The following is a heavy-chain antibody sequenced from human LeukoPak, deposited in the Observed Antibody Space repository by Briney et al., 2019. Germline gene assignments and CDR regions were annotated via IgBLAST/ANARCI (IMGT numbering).Heavy chain of an antibody. Sequence: SETLSLTCTVSGGSISSSSYYWGWIRQPPGKGLEWIGSIYYSGSTYYNPSLKSRVTISVDTSKNQFSLKLSSVTAADTAVYYCARQRVLYAAAGTPPNWFDPWGQGTLVTVSS. D-gene: IGHD6-13*01. J-gene: IGHJ5*02. CDR1: GGSISSSSYY. V-gene: IGHV4-39*01. CDR3: ARQRVLYAAAGTPPNWFDP. CDR2: IYYSGST.